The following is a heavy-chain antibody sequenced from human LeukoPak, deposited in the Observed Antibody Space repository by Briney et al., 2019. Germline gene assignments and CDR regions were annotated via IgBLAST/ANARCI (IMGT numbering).Heavy chain of an antibody. J-gene: IGHJ4*02. V-gene: IGHV6-1*01. Sequence: SQTLSLTCAISGESVSSASAAWYWIRQSPSRGLEWLGRTYYRSKLYYHYATSVESRIAVNPDKSKYQFSLQLDSVTPEDTAVNYCARANLNFDYWGRESWSPSPQ. CDR2: TYYRSKLYY. CDR1: GESVSSASAA. CDR3: ARANLNFDY.